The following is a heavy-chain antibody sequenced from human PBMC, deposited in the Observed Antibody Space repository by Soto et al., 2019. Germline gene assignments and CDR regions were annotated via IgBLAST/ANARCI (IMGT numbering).Heavy chain of an antibody. V-gene: IGHV1-2*02. CDR3: ARGPYYYGSSGHPSAA. Sequence: GYYWSWIRQPPGKGLEWMGWINPNSGGTNYAQKFQGRATMTRDTSISTAYMELSRLRSGDTAVYYCARGPYYYGSSGHPSAAWGQGTLVTVSS. J-gene: IGHJ5*02. D-gene: IGHD3-22*01. CDR2: INPNSGGT. CDR1: GYY.